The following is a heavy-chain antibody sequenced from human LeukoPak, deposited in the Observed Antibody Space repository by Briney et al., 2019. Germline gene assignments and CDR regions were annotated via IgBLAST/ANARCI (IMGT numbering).Heavy chain of an antibody. CDR3: ATVGGHYYGSGSFYF. D-gene: IGHD3-10*01. CDR2: INPNTGDT. V-gene: IGHV1-2*02. J-gene: IGHJ4*02. Sequence: WASVKVSCKASGYTLTDFYLHWVRQAPGQGPEWMGWINPNTGDTDCALKFQGRVTLTRDTSTSTAYMELTGLRSDDTAVYYCATVGGHYYGSGSFYFWGQGTLVTVSS. CDR1: GYTLTDFY.